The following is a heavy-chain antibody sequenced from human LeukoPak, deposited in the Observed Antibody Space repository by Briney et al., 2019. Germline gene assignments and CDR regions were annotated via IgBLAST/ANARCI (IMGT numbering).Heavy chain of an antibody. CDR1: PFTFSHYG. CDR2: IWNDGSRQ. V-gene: IGHV3-33*06. D-gene: IGHD4-11*01. J-gene: IGHJ4*02. Sequence: GESLTVLCIASPFTFSHYGMHWVRQAPGKGAEWVGVIWNDGSRQYNADSVKGRFTISRDNSQNTVYLHMKSLRAEDTAVYYCAKDAQRGFDYSNSLQYWGQGTLVTVSS. CDR3: AKDAQRGFDYSNSLQY.